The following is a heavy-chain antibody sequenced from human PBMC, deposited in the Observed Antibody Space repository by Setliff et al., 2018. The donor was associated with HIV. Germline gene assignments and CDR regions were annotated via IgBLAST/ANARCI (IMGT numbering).Heavy chain of an antibody. CDR2: IDPSDSHT. Sequence: GESLKISCKGSGYSFTSNWIGWVRQMPGKGLEWMGRIDPSDSHTNYSPSFQGHVTISADKSISTAYLEWSSLKASDTAMYYCARHQGGVSNWFDPWGQGTLVTVSS. CDR1: GYSFTSNW. J-gene: IGHJ5*02. CDR3: ARHQGGVSNWFDP. V-gene: IGHV5-10-1*01. D-gene: IGHD3-16*01.